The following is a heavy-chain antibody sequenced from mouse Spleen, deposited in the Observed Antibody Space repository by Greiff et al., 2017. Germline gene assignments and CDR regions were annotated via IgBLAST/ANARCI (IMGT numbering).Heavy chain of an antibody. CDR1: GYTFTSYW. CDR3: ARNPYSRYFDV. D-gene: IGHD5-1-1*01. Sequence: QVQLKESGAELAKPGASVKLSCKASGYTFTSYWMHWVKQRPGQGLEWIGYINPSSGYTKYNQKFKDKATLTADKSSSTAYMQLSSLTYEDSAVYYCARNPYSRYFDVWGTGTTVTVSS. J-gene: IGHJ1*03. CDR2: INPSSGYT. V-gene: IGHV1-7*01.